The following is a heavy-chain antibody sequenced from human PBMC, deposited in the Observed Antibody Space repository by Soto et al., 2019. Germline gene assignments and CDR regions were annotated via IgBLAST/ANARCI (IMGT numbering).Heavy chain of an antibody. D-gene: IGHD3-10*01. Sequence: AGGSLRLSCAASGFTFSSYGMHWVRQAPGKGLEWVAVIWYDGSNKYYADSVKGRFTISRDNSKNTLYLQMNSLRAEDTAVYYCARDDRGSGSYLTGDWGQGTLVTVFS. V-gene: IGHV3-33*01. CDR3: ARDDRGSGSYLTGD. CDR2: IWYDGSNK. J-gene: IGHJ4*02. CDR1: GFTFSSYG.